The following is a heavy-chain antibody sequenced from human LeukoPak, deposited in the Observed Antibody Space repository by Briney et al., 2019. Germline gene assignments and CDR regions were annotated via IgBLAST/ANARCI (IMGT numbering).Heavy chain of an antibody. CDR2: ISAYNGNT. CDR3: ARVGALLWFGELGLGAFDI. J-gene: IGHJ3*02. D-gene: IGHD3-10*01. CDR1: GYTFTSYG. Sequence: ASVKVSCKASGYTFTSYGISWVRQAPGQGLEWMGWISAYNGNTNYAQKLQGRVTMTTDTSTSTAYMELRSLRSDDTAVYYCARVGALLWFGELGLGAFDIWGQGTMVTVSS. V-gene: IGHV1-18*01.